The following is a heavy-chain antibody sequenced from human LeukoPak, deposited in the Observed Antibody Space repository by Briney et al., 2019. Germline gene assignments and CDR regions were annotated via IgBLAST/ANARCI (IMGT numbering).Heavy chain of an antibody. CDR2: IYIGGDT. D-gene: IGHD6-13*01. Sequence: PGGSLRLSCAASGLSVSSNYMSWVRQAPGKGLEWVSIIYIGGDTYYADSVKGRFTISRDNSKNTLYLQMNSLRAEDTAVYYCARLYSSSWDDYWGQGTLVTVSS. CDR1: GLSVSSNY. V-gene: IGHV3-53*01. J-gene: IGHJ4*02. CDR3: ARLYSSSWDDY.